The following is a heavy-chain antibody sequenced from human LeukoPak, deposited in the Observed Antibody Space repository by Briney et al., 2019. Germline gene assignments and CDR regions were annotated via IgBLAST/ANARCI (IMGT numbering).Heavy chain of an antibody. D-gene: IGHD6-19*01. V-gene: IGHV3-21*01. CDR2: ISSSSSYI. CDR3: ARDKVAGTNWFDP. J-gene: IGHJ5*02. CDR1: GFTFSSYS. Sequence: GGSLRLSCAASGFTFSSYSMNWVRQAPGKGLEWVSSISSSSSYIYYADSVKGRFTISRDNAKKSLYLQMNSLRAEDTAVYYCARDKVAGTNWFDPWGQGTLVTVSS.